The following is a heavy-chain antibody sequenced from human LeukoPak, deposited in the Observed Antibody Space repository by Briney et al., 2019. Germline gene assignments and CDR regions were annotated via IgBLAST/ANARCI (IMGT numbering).Heavy chain of an antibody. D-gene: IGHD5-12*01. V-gene: IGHV4-34*01. J-gene: IGHJ4*02. CDR2: INHSGST. CDR1: GGSFSGYY. Sequence: SETLSLTCAVYGGSFSGYYWSWIRQPPGKGLEWIGEINHSGSTNYNPSLKSRVTISVDTSKTQFSLKLSSVTAADTAVYYCARGRKWLKFDYWGQGTLVTVSS. CDR3: ARGRKWLKFDY.